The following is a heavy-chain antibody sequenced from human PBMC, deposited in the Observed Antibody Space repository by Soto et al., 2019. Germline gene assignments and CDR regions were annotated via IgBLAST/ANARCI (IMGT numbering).Heavy chain of an antibody. CDR3: AREGAVASYYYYGMDV. D-gene: IGHD6-19*01. J-gene: IGHJ6*02. V-gene: IGHV5-10-1*01. CDR2: IDPSDSYT. CDR1: GYSFTSYW. Sequence: GESLKISCKGSGYSFTSYWISWVRQMPGKGLEWMGRIDPSDSYTNYSPSFQGHVTISADKSISTAYLQWSSLKASDTAMYYCAREGAVASYYYYGMDVWGQGTTVTVSS.